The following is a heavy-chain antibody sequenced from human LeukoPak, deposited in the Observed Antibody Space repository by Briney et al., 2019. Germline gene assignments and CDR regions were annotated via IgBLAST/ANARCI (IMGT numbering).Heavy chain of an antibody. V-gene: IGHV3-48*02. CDR1: GFTFSSYS. Sequence: GGSPRLSCAASGFTFSSYSMNWVRQAPGEGLEWVSYISSSSSTIYYADSVKGRFTISRDNAKNSLYLQMNSLRDEDTAVYYCARDQQAAWYYYDSCGYYWNLDYWGQGTLVTVSS. CDR3: ARDQQAAWYYYDSCGYYWNLDY. D-gene: IGHD3-22*01. J-gene: IGHJ4*02. CDR2: ISSSSSTI.